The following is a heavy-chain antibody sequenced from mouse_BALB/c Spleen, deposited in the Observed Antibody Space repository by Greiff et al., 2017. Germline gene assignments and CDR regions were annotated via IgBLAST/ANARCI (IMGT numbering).Heavy chain of an antibody. Sequence: QVQLQQSGAELAKPGASVKMSCKASGYTFTSYWMHWVKQRPGQGLEWIGYINPSTGYTEYNQKFKDKATLTADKSSSTAYMQLSSLTSEDSAVYYCARRLRQGYYFDYWGQGTTLTVSS. D-gene: IGHD2-4*01. CDR3: ARRLRQGYYFDY. J-gene: IGHJ2*01. V-gene: IGHV1-7*01. CDR1: GYTFTSYW. CDR2: INPSTGYT.